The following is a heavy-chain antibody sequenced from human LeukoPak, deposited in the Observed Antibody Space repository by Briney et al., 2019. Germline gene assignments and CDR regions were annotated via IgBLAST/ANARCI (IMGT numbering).Heavy chain of an antibody. CDR2: INSDGSST. J-gene: IGHJ4*02. D-gene: IGHD1-26*01. Sequence: PGGSLRLSCAASGFTFSSYWMHWVRQAPGKGLVWVPRINSDGSSTSYADSVKGRFTISRDNAKNTLYLQMNSLRAEDTAVYYCARDGGGSYYQFDYWGQGTLVTVSS. CDR1: GFTFSSYW. CDR3: ARDGGGSYYQFDY. V-gene: IGHV3-74*01.